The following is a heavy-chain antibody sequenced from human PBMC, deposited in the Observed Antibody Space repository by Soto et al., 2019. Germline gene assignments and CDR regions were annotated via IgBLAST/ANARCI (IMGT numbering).Heavy chain of an antibody. CDR3: ARRGSGSYYDY. V-gene: IGHV3-23*01. CDR2: ISGSGGST. CDR1: GFTFSSYA. D-gene: IGHD1-26*01. Sequence: EVQLLESGGGLVQPGGSLRLSCAASGFTFSSYAMRWVRQAPVKGLEWVSAISGSGGSTYYADSVKGRFTISRDNSKNPLSLQMNSLRAEDTAVYYCARRGSGSYYDYWGQGTLVTVSS. J-gene: IGHJ4*02.